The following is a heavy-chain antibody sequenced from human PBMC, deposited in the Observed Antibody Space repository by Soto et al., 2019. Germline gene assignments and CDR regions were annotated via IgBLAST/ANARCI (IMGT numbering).Heavy chain of an antibody. Sequence: EVHLLESGGGLVQPGGSLRLSCAASGFTFTSYAMTWVRQAPGKGLEWVSGISGSGGSTHYADYVKGRFTIYRDSSTSWLYLQMNSLRAEDTAVYYCAKDRYCSSNSCYAGFDYWGQGTLLTVS. CDR3: AKDRYCSSNSCYAGFDY. CDR2: ISGSGGST. J-gene: IGHJ4*02. CDR1: GFTFTSYA. D-gene: IGHD2-2*01. V-gene: IGHV3-23*01.